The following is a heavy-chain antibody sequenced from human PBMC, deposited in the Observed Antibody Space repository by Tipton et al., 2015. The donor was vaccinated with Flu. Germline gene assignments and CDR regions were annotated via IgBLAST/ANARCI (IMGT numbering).Heavy chain of an antibody. CDR2: INHSGST. CDR1: GGSFSGYY. D-gene: IGHD6-19*01. V-gene: IGHV4-34*01. J-gene: IGHJ6*03. Sequence: TLSLTCAVYGGSFSGYYWSWIRQPPGKGLEWIGEINHSGSTNYNPSLKSRVTISVDTSKNQFSLKLSSVTAADTAVYYCARGAIAVAGPLGGYYYMDVWGKGTSVTVSS. CDR3: ARGAIAVAGPLGGYYYMDV.